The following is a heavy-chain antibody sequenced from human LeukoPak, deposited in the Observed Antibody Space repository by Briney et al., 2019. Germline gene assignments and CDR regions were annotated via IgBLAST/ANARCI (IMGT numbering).Heavy chain of an antibody. Sequence: SVKVSCKASGYTFTSYAISWVRQAPGQGLEWMGGIIPIFGTANYAQKFQGRVTITTDESTSTAYMELSSLRSEDTAVYYCARDMDTAMVPGVFDYWGQGTLVTVSS. J-gene: IGHJ4*02. V-gene: IGHV1-69*05. D-gene: IGHD5-18*01. CDR1: GYTFTSYA. CDR2: IIPIFGTA. CDR3: ARDMDTAMVPGVFDY.